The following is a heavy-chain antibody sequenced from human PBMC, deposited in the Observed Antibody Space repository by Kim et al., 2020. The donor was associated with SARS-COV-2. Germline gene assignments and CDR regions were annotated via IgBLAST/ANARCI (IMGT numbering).Heavy chain of an antibody. V-gene: IGHV3-7*01. CDR3: VKGGWFGLS. J-gene: IGHJ5*02. D-gene: IGHD3-10*01. Sequence: GGSLRLSCVASGFTFSSSWMTWVRQAPGKGLEWVANIKQDESEKNYVDSSKGRFSISRDNAKNSLYLQMNSLRVEDTAVYYCVKGGWFGLSWGQGILVTVSS. CDR2: IKQDESEK. CDR1: GFTFSSSW.